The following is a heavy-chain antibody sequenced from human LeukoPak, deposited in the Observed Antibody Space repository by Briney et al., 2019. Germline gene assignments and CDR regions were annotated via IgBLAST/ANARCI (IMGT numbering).Heavy chain of an antibody. CDR1: GFTFDDYG. V-gene: IGHV3-20*04. CDR3: ARYRDYYGSSVRGAFDI. CDR2: INWNGGST. D-gene: IGHD3-10*01. J-gene: IGHJ3*02. Sequence: GGCLRLSCAASGFTFDDYGMSWVRQAPGKGLGWVSGINWNGGSTGYADSVKGRFTISRDNAKNSLYLQMNSLRAEDTALYYCARYRDYYGSSVRGAFDIWGQGTMVTVSS.